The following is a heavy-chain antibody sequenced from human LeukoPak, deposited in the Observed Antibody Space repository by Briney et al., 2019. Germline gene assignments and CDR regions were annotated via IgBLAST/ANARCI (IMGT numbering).Heavy chain of an antibody. Sequence: GGSLRLSCAASGFTFSSYAMHWVRRAPGKGLEWVTVISYDGINKYYADSVKGRFTISRDNSKNTVYLQMNSLRGEDTAVYYCARGRNVDTSMVNDYWGQGTLVTVSS. CDR2: ISYDGINK. D-gene: IGHD5-18*01. J-gene: IGHJ4*02. CDR1: GFTFSSYA. V-gene: IGHV3-30*04. CDR3: ARGRNVDTSMVNDY.